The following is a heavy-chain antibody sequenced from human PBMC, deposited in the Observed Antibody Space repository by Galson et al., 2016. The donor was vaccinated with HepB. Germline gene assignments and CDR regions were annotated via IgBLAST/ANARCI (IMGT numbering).Heavy chain of an antibody. CDR2: ISWDGGSA. Sequence: LRLSCASSGFVFDEYTMYWVRQRPGKGLEFVSLISWDGGSAYYGDSVRGRFSTSRDNTKNSLHLQMNSLRPEDTAFDYCAKDRSRELPGPIDHWGQGALVIVSS. V-gene: IGHV3-43*01. CDR3: AKDRSRELPGPIDH. CDR1: GFVFDEYT. J-gene: IGHJ4*02. D-gene: IGHD3-10*01.